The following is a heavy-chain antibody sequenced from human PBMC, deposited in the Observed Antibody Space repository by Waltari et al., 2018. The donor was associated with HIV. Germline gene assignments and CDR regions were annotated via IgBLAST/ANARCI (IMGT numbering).Heavy chain of an antibody. D-gene: IGHD3-10*01. CDR1: GGSISSSSYY. Sequence: QLQLQESGPGLVKPSETLSLTCTVSGGSISSSSYYWGWIRQPPGKGLGWIGSIYYSGSTYYNPSLKSRVTISVDTSKNQFSLKLSAGTAADTAVYYCARGGSGGWFDPWGQGTLVTVSS. V-gene: IGHV4-39*01. J-gene: IGHJ5*02. CDR2: IYYSGST. CDR3: ARGGSGGWFDP.